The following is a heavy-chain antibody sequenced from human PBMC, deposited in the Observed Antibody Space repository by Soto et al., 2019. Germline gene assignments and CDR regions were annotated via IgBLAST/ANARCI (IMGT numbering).Heavy chain of an antibody. CDR1: GLTFSDYY. J-gene: IGHJ6*02. CDR2: ITGSGSYT. Sequence: QVQLVESGGGLVKPGGSLRLSCAASGLTFSDYYMSWIRQAPGKGLEWVSYITGSGSYTKYAYSVQGRFTSSRDNAKNSLYLQMNSLRAEDTAVYYCARELDGIDVWGQGTTVTVSS. CDR3: ARELDGIDV. V-gene: IGHV3-11*05.